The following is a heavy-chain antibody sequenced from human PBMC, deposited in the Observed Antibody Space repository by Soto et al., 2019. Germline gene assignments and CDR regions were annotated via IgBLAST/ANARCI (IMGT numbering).Heavy chain of an antibody. CDR3: AREIPTYYYDSSGYR. Sequence: ASVKVSCKDSGGTIRSNTISWVRQAPKQGLEWMGRIIPILGIANYAQKFQGRVTITADKSTSTAYMELSSLRSEDTAVYYCAREIPTYYYDSSGYRWGQGTLVTVSS. V-gene: IGHV1-69*04. CDR1: GGTIRSNT. D-gene: IGHD3-22*01. CDR2: IIPILGIA. J-gene: IGHJ5*02.